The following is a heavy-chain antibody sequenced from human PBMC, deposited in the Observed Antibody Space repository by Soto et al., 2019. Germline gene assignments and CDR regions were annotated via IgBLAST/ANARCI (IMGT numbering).Heavy chain of an antibody. CDR2: IYWDDDK. CDR3: AHINSSGWGRWFDP. V-gene: IGHV2-5*02. CDR1: GFSLSTSGVG. D-gene: IGHD6-25*01. Sequence: QITLKESGPTLVKPTQTLTLTCTFSGFSLSTSGVGVGWIRQPPGKALEWLALIYWDDDKRYSPSLKSRLTIPKDTAKHQVVLTMTNMAPVDTATYYCAHINSSGWGRWFDPWGQGTLVTVSS. J-gene: IGHJ5*02.